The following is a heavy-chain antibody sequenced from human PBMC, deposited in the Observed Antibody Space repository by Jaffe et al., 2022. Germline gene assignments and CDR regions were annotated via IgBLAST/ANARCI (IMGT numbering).Heavy chain of an antibody. CDR1: GFSLSTSGMC. V-gene: IGHV2-70*01. CDR2: IDWDDDK. Sequence: QVTLRESGPALVKPTQTLTLTCTFSGFSLSTSGMCVSWIRQPPGKALEWLALIDWDDDKYYSTSLKTRLTISKDTSKNQVVLTMTNMDPVDTATYYCARMASNIKQYQRPFYYYYYMDVWGKGTTVTVSS. D-gene: IGHD2-2*01. CDR3: ARMASNIKQYQRPFYYYYYMDV. J-gene: IGHJ6*03.